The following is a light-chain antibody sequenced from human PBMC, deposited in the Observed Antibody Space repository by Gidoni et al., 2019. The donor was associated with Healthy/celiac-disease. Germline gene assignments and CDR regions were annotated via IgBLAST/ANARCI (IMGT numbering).Light chain of an antibody. CDR3: QQYYSSPPRLT. CDR2: WAS. CDR1: QSVLYSSNNKNY. V-gene: IGKV4-1*01. J-gene: IGKJ4*01. Sequence: IVMTQSPDSLAVSLGERATIHCKSSQSVLYSSNNKNYLAWYQQKPGQPPKLLIYWASTRESGVPDRFSGSGSGTDFTLTISSLQAEDVAVYYCQQYYSSPPRLTFGGGTKVEIK.